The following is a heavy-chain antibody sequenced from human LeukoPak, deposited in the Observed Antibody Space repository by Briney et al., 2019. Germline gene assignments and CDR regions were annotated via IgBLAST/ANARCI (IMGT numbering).Heavy chain of an antibody. J-gene: IGHJ4*02. CDR2: IYSGGST. D-gene: IGHD2-2*01. CDR1: GFTVSSNY. Sequence: GGSLRLSCAASGFTVSSNYMSWVRQAPGKGLEWVSVIYSGGSTYYADSVKGRFTISRDNSKNTLYLQMNSLRAEDTAVYYCASTHLGYCSSASCQNDYWGQGTLVTVSS. V-gene: IGHV3-53*01. CDR3: ASTHLGYCSSASCQNDY.